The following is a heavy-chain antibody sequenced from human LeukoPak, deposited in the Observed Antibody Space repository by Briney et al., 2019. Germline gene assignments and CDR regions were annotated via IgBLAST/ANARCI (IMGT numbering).Heavy chain of an antibody. Sequence: GGSLRLSCSASGFTLSSYAMHWARQAPGKGLEYVSAISSNGGSTYYADSVKGRFTISRDNSKNTLYLQMSSLRAEDTAVYYCVQDTEYYYDNSGSPLDYWGQGTLVTVSS. CDR3: VQDTEYYYDNSGSPLDY. V-gene: IGHV3-64D*09. D-gene: IGHD3-22*01. CDR1: GFTLSSYA. CDR2: ISSNGGST. J-gene: IGHJ4*02.